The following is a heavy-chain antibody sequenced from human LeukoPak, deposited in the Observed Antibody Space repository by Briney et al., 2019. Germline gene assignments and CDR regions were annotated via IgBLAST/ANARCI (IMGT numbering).Heavy chain of an antibody. CDR3: ARVTPSDSGWSYYYYYYMDV. J-gene: IGHJ6*03. CDR1: GGSLSSYY. V-gene: IGHV4-59*01. Sequence: SETLSLTCTVSGGSLSSYYWSWIRQPPGKGLEWIGYIYYSGSTNYNPSLKSRVTISVDTSKNQFSLKLSSVTAADTAVYYCARVTPSDSGWSYYYYYYMDVWGKGTTVTVS. D-gene: IGHD6-19*01. CDR2: IYYSGST.